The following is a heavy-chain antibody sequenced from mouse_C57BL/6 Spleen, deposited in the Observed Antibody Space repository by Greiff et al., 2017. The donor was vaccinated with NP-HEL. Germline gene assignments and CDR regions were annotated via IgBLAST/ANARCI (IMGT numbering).Heavy chain of an antibody. D-gene: IGHD2-1*01. Sequence: VQLQQSGAELVKPGASVKMSCKASGYTFTSYWITWVKQRPGQGLEWIGDIYPGSGSTNYNEKFKSKATLTVDTSSSTAYMQLSSLTSEDSAVYYCARGIYYGNYLYYFDYWGQGTTLTVSS. CDR2: IYPGSGST. V-gene: IGHV1-55*01. CDR3: ARGIYYGNYLYYFDY. J-gene: IGHJ2*01. CDR1: GYTFTSYW.